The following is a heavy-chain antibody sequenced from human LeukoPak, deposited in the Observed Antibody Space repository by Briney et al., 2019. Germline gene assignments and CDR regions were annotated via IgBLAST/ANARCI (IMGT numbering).Heavy chain of an antibody. Sequence: GGSLRLSCAASGFTFSSYAMSWVRQAPGKGLEWVSVISSVDDATYYADSVEGRFTISRDNSRNTVYLQINSLRAEDTAVYYCAEYTSKGSRTFDHWGQGTLVTVSS. V-gene: IGHV3-23*01. D-gene: IGHD1-26*01. CDR1: GFTFSSYA. J-gene: IGHJ4*02. CDR3: AEYTSKGSRTFDH. CDR2: ISSVDDAT.